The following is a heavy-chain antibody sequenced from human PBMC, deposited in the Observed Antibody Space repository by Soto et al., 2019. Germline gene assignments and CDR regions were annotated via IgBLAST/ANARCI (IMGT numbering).Heavy chain of an antibody. J-gene: IGHJ3*02. CDR3: ARDLSGGSPIAFDI. D-gene: IGHD2-15*01. CDR2: INAGNGNT. CDR1: GYTFTSYS. V-gene: IGHV1-3*01. Sequence: ASVKVSCKASGYTFTSYSMHWVRQAPGQRLEWMGWINAGNGNTKYSQKFQGRVTITRDTSASTAYMELSSLRSEDTAVYYCARDLSGGSPIAFDIWGQGTMVTVSS.